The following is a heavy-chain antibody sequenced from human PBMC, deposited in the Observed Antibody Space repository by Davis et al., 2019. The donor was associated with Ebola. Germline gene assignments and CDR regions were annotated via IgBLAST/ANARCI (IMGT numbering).Heavy chain of an antibody. CDR3: ARDLKAVAGSDY. V-gene: IGHV1-69*04. D-gene: IGHD6-19*01. CDR2: IIPILGIA. J-gene: IGHJ4*02. CDR1: GGTFSSYA. Sequence: AASVKVSCKASGGTFSSYAISWVRQAPGQGLEWMGRIIPILGIANYAQKFQGRVTITADKSTSTAYMELSSLRSEDTAVYYCARDLKAVAGSDYWGQGTLVTVSS.